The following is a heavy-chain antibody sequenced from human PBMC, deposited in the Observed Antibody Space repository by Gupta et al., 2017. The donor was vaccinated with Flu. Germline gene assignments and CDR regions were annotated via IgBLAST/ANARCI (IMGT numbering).Heavy chain of an antibody. V-gene: IGHV3-23*01. J-gene: IGHJ4*02. CDR2: ISGSGDNT. Sequence: EVQLLESGGGLVQPGGSLRLSCADSGFTFCSNGMTWVRQVPGKGLEWVSAISGSGDNTYYADSVKGRFTISRDNSKNTLYLQMNSLRAEDTAVYYCAKPPEDIVVVPAAWMDYWGQGTLVTVSS. CDR1: GFTFCSNG. D-gene: IGHD2-2*01. CDR3: AKPPEDIVVVPAAWMDY.